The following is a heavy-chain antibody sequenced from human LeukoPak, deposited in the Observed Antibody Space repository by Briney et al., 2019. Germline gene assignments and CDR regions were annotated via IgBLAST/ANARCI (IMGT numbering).Heavy chain of an antibody. CDR1: GFTFSSYA. D-gene: IGHD3-10*01. Sequence: PGRSLRLSCAASGFTFSSYAMHWVRQAPGKGLEWVAVISYDGSNKYYADSVKGRFTISRDNSKNTLYLQVNSLRAEDAAVYYCARPGSHYGMDVWGQGTTVTVSS. J-gene: IGHJ6*02. CDR3: ARPGSHYGMDV. V-gene: IGHV3-30-3*01. CDR2: ISYDGSNK.